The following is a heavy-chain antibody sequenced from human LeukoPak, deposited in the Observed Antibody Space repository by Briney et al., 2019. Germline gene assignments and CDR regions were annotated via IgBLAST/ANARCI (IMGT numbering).Heavy chain of an antibody. CDR2: ISSTSTST. Sequence: GGSLRLSCAASGFTFSSVSMNWVRQAPGKGLEWVSYISSTSTSTYYADSAKGRFTISRDNAQNSLYLQMNSLGDDDTAVYYCAGGRSGYYFDYWGQGTLVTVSS. J-gene: IGHJ4*02. CDR3: AGGRSGYYFDY. CDR1: GFTFSSVS. V-gene: IGHV3-48*02. D-gene: IGHD3-22*01.